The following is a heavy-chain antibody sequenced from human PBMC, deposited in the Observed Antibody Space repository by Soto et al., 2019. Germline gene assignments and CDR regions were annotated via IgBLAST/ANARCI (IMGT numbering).Heavy chain of an antibody. V-gene: IGHV3-21*02. Sequence: EVQVVESGGGLVKPGGSLRLSCATSGFSFSTYNMNWVRQAPGKGLEWVSSINGRSNYKYYTDSVKGPLANSSDNPKNSLYLQMDSLRVEDTAVYYCVREDGLVGSNSAFDYWGQGTLVTVSS. D-gene: IGHD1-26*01. CDR1: GFSFSTYN. J-gene: IGHJ4*02. CDR3: VREDGLVGSNSAFDY. CDR2: INGRSNYK.